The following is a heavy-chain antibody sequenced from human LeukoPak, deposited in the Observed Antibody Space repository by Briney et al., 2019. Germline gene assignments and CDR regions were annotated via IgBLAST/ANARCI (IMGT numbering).Heavy chain of an antibody. V-gene: IGHV4-59*11. CDR2: IYYSGST. CDR1: GGSISSHY. D-gene: IGHD6-6*01. Sequence: SETLSLTCTVSGGSISSHYWSWIRQPPGKGLEWIGYIYYSGSTNYNPSLKSRVTISVDTSKNQFSLKLSSVTAADTAVYYCARGIQTRSSPRLWFDPWGQGTLVTVSS. CDR3: ARGIQTRSSPRLWFDP. J-gene: IGHJ5*02.